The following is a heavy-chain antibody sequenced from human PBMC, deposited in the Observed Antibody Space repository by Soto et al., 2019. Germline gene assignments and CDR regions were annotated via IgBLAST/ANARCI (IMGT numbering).Heavy chain of an antibody. V-gene: IGHV4-30-4*01. CDR2: ISYGGYT. J-gene: IGHJ4*02. CDR1: GDSISSGDHY. CDR3: ASLNDSFLSFFDN. D-gene: IGHD3-16*01. Sequence: QVQLQESGPGLVKPSQTLSLSCTVSGDSISSGDHYWSWIRQPPGKGLEWIAHISYGGYTFYNPSLQSRITMSVDTSKNQAYLKLSSVTAADTAVYYCASLNDSFLSFFDNWGQGTPVTVSS.